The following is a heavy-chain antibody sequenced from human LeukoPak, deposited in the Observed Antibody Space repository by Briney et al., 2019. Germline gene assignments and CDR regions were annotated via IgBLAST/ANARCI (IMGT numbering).Heavy chain of an antibody. V-gene: IGHV4-39*01. CDR2: IYYSGST. Sequence: SETLSLTCTVSGGSIISSRYYWGWIRQPPGKGLEWIGTIYYSGSTYYNPSLKSRVTMSADTSKNQFSLKLSSVTAADTAVYYCARLPQDYYDSSGYYFAFDIWGQGTMVTVSS. CDR3: ARLPQDYYDSSGYYFAFDI. CDR1: GGSIISSRYY. J-gene: IGHJ3*02. D-gene: IGHD3-22*01.